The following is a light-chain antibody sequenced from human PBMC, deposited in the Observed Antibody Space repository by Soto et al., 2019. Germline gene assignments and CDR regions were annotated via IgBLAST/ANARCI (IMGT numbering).Light chain of an antibody. J-gene: IGKJ2*01. CDR1: QSVSSY. CDR3: QQRSNWLMYT. Sequence: EIVLTQSPATLSLSPGERATLSCRASQSVSSYLAWYQQKPGQAPRLLIYDASNRATGIPARFSGSGSGTDFTLTISSPEPEDFSVYYCQQRSNWLMYTFGQGSKREIK. CDR2: DAS. V-gene: IGKV3-11*01.